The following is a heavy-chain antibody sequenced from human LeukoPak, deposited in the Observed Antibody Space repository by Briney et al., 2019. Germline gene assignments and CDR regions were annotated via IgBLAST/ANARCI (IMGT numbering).Heavy chain of an antibody. Sequence: ASVKVSGKASGYTFTSYAMHWVRQAPGQRLEWMGWINAGNGNTKYSQKFQGRVTITRDTSASTAYMELSSLRSEDTAVYYCARERDYGSRFDPWGQGTLVTVSS. J-gene: IGHJ5*02. V-gene: IGHV1-3*01. CDR1: GYTFTSYA. CDR3: ARERDYGSRFDP. D-gene: IGHD3-10*01. CDR2: INAGNGNT.